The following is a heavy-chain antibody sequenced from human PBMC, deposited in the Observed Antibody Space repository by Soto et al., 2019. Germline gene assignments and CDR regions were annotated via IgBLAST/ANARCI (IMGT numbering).Heavy chain of an antibody. CDR3: ARDSSGRSNPASPPDAFDI. V-gene: IGHV4-31*03. Sequence: QVQLQESGPGLVKPSQTLSLTCTVSGGSISSGGYYWSWIRQHPGKGLEWIGYIYYSGSTYYNPSLKSRVTISVDTSKNQFSLKLSSVTAADTAVYYCARDSSGRSNPASPPDAFDIWGQGTMVTVSS. CDR1: GGSISSGGYY. CDR2: IYYSGST. J-gene: IGHJ3*02. D-gene: IGHD3-10*01.